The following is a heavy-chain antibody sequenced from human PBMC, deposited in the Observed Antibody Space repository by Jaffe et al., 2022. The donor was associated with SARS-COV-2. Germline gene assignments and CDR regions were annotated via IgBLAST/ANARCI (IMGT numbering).Heavy chain of an antibody. CDR1: GFSVSSNN. Sequence: EVQLVESGGGLIQPGGSLRLSCAASGFSVSSNNLNWVRQAPGKGLEWVSVFYRGNNTYYADSVKGRFTISRDTSKNILYLQMSSLRAEDTAMYYCAGGVAAARGDYWGQGTLVTVSS. J-gene: IGHJ4*02. CDR3: AGGVAAARGDY. CDR2: FYRGNNT. V-gene: IGHV3-53*01. D-gene: IGHD6-13*01.